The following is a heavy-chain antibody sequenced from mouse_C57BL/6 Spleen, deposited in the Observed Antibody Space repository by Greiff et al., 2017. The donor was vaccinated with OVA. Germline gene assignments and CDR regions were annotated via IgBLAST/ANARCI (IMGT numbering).Heavy chain of an antibody. J-gene: IGHJ3*01. CDR1: GYAFSSYW. Sequence: VKLMESGAELVKPGASVKISCKASGYAFSSYWMNWVKQRPGKGLEWIGQIYPGDGDTNYNGKFKGKATLTADKSSSTAYMQLSSLTSEDSAVYFCARRGIYYEYPFAYWGQGTLVTVSA. CDR3: ARRGIYYEYPFAY. CDR2: IYPGDGDT. V-gene: IGHV1-80*01. D-gene: IGHD2-4*01.